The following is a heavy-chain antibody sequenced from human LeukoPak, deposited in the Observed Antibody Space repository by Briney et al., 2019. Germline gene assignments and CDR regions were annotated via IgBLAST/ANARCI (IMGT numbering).Heavy chain of an antibody. CDR2: ISYDGSNK. V-gene: IGHV3-30-3*01. Sequence: GGSLRLSCAASGFTFSSYAMHWVRQAPGKGLEWVAVISYDGSNKYYADSVKGRFTISRDNSKNTLYLQMNSLRAEDTAVYCCAKVDILTGYFTPREAYYFDYWGQGTLVTVSS. CDR1: GFTFSSYA. J-gene: IGHJ4*02. CDR3: AKVDILTGYFTPREAYYFDY. D-gene: IGHD3-9*01.